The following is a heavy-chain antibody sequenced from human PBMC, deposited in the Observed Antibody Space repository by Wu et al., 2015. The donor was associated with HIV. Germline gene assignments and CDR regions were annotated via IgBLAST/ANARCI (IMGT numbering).Heavy chain of an antibody. Sequence: QVQLVQSGAEVKKPGSSVKVSCKASGGTFSSYGISWVRQAPRQGLEWMGGIIPMFGTASYTQKFQGRVTITADESTSTAYMGLSSLRSDDTAVYYCARVKYYSGSGNYRPGYWYFDLWGRGTWSLSPQ. CDR2: IIPMFGTA. D-gene: IGHD3-10*01. V-gene: IGHV1-69*12. J-gene: IGHJ2*01. CDR1: GGTFSSYG. CDR3: ARVKYYSGSGNYRPGYWYFDL.